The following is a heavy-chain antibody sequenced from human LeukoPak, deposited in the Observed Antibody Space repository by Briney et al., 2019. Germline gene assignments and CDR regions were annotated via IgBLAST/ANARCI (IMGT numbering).Heavy chain of an antibody. Sequence: SVTVSCKASGGTFSSYAISWVRQAPGQGLEWMGGSIPIFGRANYAQKFQGRVTITADESTSTAYMELSSLSSEDTAVYYCARSLYYYDSSGSPDGYWGQGTLVTVSS. CDR1: GGTFSSYA. D-gene: IGHD3-22*01. V-gene: IGHV1-69*13. CDR2: SIPIFGRA. J-gene: IGHJ4*02. CDR3: ARSLYYYDSSGSPDGY.